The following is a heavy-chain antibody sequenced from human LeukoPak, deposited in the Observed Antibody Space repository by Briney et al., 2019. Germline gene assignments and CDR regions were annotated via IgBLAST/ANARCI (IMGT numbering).Heavy chain of an antibody. V-gene: IGHV4-39*02. CDR2: FCCGGNT. D-gene: IGHD3-22*01. J-gene: IGHJ4*02. CDR1: GDSISNSDYY. Sequence: PSETLSLTCTVSGDSISNSDYYWGWIRQPPGKGLEWIGSFCCGGNTPYNPSLKSRVTISVDTSQNQLSLKLSSVSAADTAIYYCARENPSGYYNRPIDYWGQGTLVTVSS. CDR3: ARENPSGYYNRPIDY.